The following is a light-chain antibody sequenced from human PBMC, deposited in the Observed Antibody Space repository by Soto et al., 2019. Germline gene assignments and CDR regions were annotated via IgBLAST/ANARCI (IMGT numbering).Light chain of an antibody. Sequence: EIVLTQSPGTLSLSPGERATLSCRASQSFGSSHLAWYQQKPGQAPRLLIYGASTRVTGTPDRFSGSGSGADFTLTISRLESDDSAVYYCQQYGSSSITFGHGTRLAI. CDR3: QQYGSSSIT. J-gene: IGKJ5*01. CDR1: QSFGSSH. V-gene: IGKV3-20*01. CDR2: GAS.